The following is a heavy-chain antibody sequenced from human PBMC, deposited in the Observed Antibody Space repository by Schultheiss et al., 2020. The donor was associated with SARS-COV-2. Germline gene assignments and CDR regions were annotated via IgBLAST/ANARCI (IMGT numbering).Heavy chain of an antibody. CDR2: IYYSGST. Sequence: SETLSLTCTVSGGSISSYYWSWIRQPPGKGLEWIGYIYYSGSTNYNPSLKSRVTISVDKSKNQFSLKLSSVTAADTAVYYCARLTGEGRDGYHYFDYWGQGTLVTVSS. J-gene: IGHJ4*02. D-gene: IGHD5-24*01. V-gene: IGHV4-59*08. CDR3: ARLTGEGRDGYHYFDY. CDR1: GGSISSYY.